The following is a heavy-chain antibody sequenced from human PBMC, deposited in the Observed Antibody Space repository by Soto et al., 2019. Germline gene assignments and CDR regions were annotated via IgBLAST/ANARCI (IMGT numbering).Heavy chain of an antibody. J-gene: IGHJ6*02. V-gene: IGHV1-18*01. CDR1: GYTFTSSG. D-gene: IGHD3-3*01. CDR2: ISTDNGNT. Sequence: QVQLVQSGAEVKKPGASVKVSCKASGYTFTSSGISWVRQAPGQGLEWMGGISTDNGNTNYAQHLQGRVSLTTDTSTSTAYMALRSLRSDDTAVYYCARDQGITTFGVYSMYYYGMDVWGQGTTVTVSS. CDR3: ARDQGITTFGVYSMYYYGMDV.